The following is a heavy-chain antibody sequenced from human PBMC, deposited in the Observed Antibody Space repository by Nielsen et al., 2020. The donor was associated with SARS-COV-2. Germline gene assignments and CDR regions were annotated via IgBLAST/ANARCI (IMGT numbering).Heavy chain of an antibody. CDR3: AKVYGDYVGFFDV. D-gene: IGHD4-17*01. Sequence: SLKISCVGSGFTFDDYAMHWVRQAPRKGLEWVSGISWNSVSIDYADSVKGRFTISRDNAKSSLYLQMNSLRAEDTAFYYCAKVYGDYVGFFDVWGRGTLVTVSS. CDR1: GFTFDDYA. V-gene: IGHV3-9*01. J-gene: IGHJ2*01. CDR2: ISWNSVSI.